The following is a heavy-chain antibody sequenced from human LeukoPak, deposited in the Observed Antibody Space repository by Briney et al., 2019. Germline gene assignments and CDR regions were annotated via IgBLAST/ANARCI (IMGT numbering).Heavy chain of an antibody. Sequence: PGGSLRLSCAASGFTFRSYWMSWVRQAPGKGLEWVANMQHDGGAKNYVDSVKGRFTISRDNAANSLYLQMNSLRAEDTAVYYCASTFPYCSGGSCALGGQGTLVTVSS. V-gene: IGHV3-7*01. CDR3: ASTFPYCSGGSCAL. J-gene: IGHJ4*02. CDR1: GFTFRSYW. D-gene: IGHD2-15*01. CDR2: MQHDGGAK.